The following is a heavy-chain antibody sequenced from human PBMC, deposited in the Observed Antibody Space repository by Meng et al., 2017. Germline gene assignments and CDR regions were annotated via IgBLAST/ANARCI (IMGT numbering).Heavy chain of an antibody. J-gene: IGHJ4*02. V-gene: IGHV3-33*01. Sequence: VQLVESGGGLVQPGGSLRLSCAASGFTFSSSGMHWVRQSPGKGLEWVAVIWYDGSNKYYADSVKGRFTISRDNSKNTLYLQMNSLRAEDTAVYYCARVVYSSGWSFDYWGQGTLVTVSS. D-gene: IGHD6-19*01. CDR1: GFTFSSSG. CDR2: IWYDGSNK. CDR3: ARVVYSSGWSFDY.